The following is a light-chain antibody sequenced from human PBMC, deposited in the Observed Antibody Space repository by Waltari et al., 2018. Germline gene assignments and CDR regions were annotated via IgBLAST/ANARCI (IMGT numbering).Light chain of an antibody. CDR1: QSVSRY. Sequence: DIKMTQSPSSLSASVGDTVTITCRASQSVSRYLNVYQQRPGEAPNLLIYTASNLQGGVPSRFSGSGSGTDFTLTIDSLQPEDFATYYCQQSDGIPFTFGQGTKLEVK. CDR2: TAS. J-gene: IGKJ2*01. CDR3: QQSDGIPFT. V-gene: IGKV1-39*01.